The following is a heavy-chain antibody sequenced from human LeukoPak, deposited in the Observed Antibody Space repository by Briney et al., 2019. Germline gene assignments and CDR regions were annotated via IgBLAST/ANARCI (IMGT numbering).Heavy chain of an antibody. Sequence: SQTLSLTCTVSGGSISSGSYYWSWIRQPAGKGLEWIGRIYTSGSTNYNPSLKSRVTISVDTSKNQFSLKLSSVTAADTAVYYCARGRAHDSSGIALDYWGQGTLVTVSS. V-gene: IGHV4-61*02. D-gene: IGHD3-22*01. CDR2: IYTSGST. CDR3: ARGRAHDSSGIALDY. J-gene: IGHJ4*02. CDR1: GGSISSGSYY.